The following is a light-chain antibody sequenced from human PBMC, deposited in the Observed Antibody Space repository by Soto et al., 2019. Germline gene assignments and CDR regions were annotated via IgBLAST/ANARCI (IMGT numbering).Light chain of an antibody. J-gene: IGKJ5*01. CDR2: TAS. V-gene: IGKV1-39*01. CDR1: QSISSH. CDR3: QQSYSTPIS. Sequence: DIRMTQSPSSLSASVGDTVTITFPASQSISSHLNWYQQKPGKAPNLLMYTASNLQSGVPSRFSGSGSGTDFTLTISSLQPEDFATYYCQQSYSTPISFGQGTRLEIK.